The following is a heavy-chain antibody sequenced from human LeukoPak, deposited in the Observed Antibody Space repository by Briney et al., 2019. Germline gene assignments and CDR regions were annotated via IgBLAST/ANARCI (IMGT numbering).Heavy chain of an antibody. V-gene: IGHV3-48*01. CDR1: EFSLSSYS. Sequence: GGSLRLSCAASEFSLSSYSMDWFRQTPGKGLEWISHISSSGRTVYYADSVKGRFTISRDNSRNTLSLQISSLRAEDTALYYCTRGVYCSGGSCSLDYWGQGTLVTVSS. D-gene: IGHD2-15*01. CDR2: ISSSGRTV. J-gene: IGHJ4*02. CDR3: TRGVYCSGGSCSLDY.